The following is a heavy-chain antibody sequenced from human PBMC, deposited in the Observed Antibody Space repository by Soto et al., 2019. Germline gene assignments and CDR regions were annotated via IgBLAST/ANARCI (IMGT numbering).Heavy chain of an antibody. Sequence: QVQLVQSGAEVKKPGSSVKVSCKASGGTFSSYAISWVRQAPGQGLEWMGGIIPIFGTANYAQKFQGRVTITADESTSTAYMELSSLRSEDTAVYYCARSQYCSSTSCYARSTHYFDYWGQGTLVTVSS. CDR3: ARSQYCSSTSCYARSTHYFDY. CDR1: GGTFSSYA. CDR2: IIPIFGTA. J-gene: IGHJ4*02. D-gene: IGHD2-2*01. V-gene: IGHV1-69*01.